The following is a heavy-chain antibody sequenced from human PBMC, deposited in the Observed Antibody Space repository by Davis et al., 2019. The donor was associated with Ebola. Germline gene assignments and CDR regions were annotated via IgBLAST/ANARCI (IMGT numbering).Heavy chain of an antibody. V-gene: IGHV3-23*01. CDR3: AREDSDFWSGYYDY. J-gene: IGHJ4*02. Sequence: GGSLRLSCAASGFTFSTYAITWVRQAPGKGLQWVSTISGPAGRTYYADSVKGRFTISGDISKNTVYLQMNSLRAEDTAVYYCAREDSDFWSGYYDYWGQGTLVTVSS. CDR1: GFTFSTYA. D-gene: IGHD3-3*01. CDR2: ISGPAGRT.